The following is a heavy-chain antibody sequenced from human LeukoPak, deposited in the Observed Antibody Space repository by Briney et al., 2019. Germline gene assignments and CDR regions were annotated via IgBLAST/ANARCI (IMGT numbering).Heavy chain of an antibody. J-gene: IGHJ4*02. CDR2: INAGNGDT. V-gene: IGHV1-3*01. D-gene: IGHD3-22*01. Sequence: ASVKVSCKASGYTFTDYGIHWVRQAPGQRLEWMGWINAGNGDTKSSQNFQGRVTITRDTSASTAYMDLNSLRSEDTAVYYCARDTYYYDSSGYPIVDYWGQGTLVTVSS. CDR3: ARDTYYYDSSGYPIVDY. CDR1: GYTFTDYG.